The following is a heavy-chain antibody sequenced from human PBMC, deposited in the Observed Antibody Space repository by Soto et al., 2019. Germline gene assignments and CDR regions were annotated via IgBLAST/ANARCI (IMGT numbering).Heavy chain of an antibody. CDR2: INPNSGGT. CDR1: GYTFTGYY. D-gene: IGHD6-19*01. V-gene: IGHV1-2*04. J-gene: IGHJ6*02. Sequence: QVQLVQSGAEVKKPGASVKVSCKASGYTFTGYYMHWVRQAPGQGLEWMGWINPNSGGTNYAQKFQGWVTMTRDTSISTAYMELSRLRSDDTAVYYCARGYSSGWYYYYYGMDVWCQGATVTVSS. CDR3: ARGYSSGWYYYYYGMDV.